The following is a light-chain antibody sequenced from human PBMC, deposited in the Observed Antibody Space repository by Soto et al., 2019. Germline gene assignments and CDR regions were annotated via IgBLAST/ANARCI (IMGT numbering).Light chain of an antibody. V-gene: IGKV3-20*01. CDR1: QSVSSNY. Sequence: EIVLTQSPGTLSLSPGERATLSCRASQSVSSNYLAWYQQKPGQAPRLPIYCASSRATGIPDRFSGRRSGTDCTVPISRLEPEDVAVYHCQQYGSSPLTFGGGTTVEIK. CDR2: CAS. J-gene: IGKJ4*01. CDR3: QQYGSSPLT.